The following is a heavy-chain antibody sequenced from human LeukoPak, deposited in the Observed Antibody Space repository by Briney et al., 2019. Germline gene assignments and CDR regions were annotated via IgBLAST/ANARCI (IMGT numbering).Heavy chain of an antibody. D-gene: IGHD3-10*01. J-gene: IGHJ4*02. CDR1: GFTFGDYA. CDR2: TRSKAYGGTT. CDR3: TRGIEFGLFDY. Sequence: GGSLRLSCTASGFTFGDYAMSWVRQAPGKGLEWVGFTRSKAYGGTTEYAASVKGRFTISRDDSKSIAYLQMNSLKTEDTAVYYCTRGIEFGLFDYWGQGTLVTVSS. V-gene: IGHV3-49*04.